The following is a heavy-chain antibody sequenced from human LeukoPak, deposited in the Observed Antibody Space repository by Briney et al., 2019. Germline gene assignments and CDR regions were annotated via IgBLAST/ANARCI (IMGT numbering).Heavy chain of an antibody. D-gene: IGHD3-22*01. CDR2: IRYDGSNK. V-gene: IGHV3-30*02. CDR1: GFTFSSYG. J-gene: IGHJ3*02. Sequence: PGGSLRLSCAASGFTFSSYGMHWVRQAPGKGLEWVAFIRYDGSNKYYADSVKGRFTISRDNSKNTLYLQMNSLRAEDAAVYYCAKDYYYYDSSGYDAFDIWGQGTMVTVSS. CDR3: AKDYYYYDSSGYDAFDI.